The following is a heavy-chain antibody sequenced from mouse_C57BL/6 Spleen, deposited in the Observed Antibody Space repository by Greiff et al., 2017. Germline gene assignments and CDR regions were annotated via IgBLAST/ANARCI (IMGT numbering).Heavy chain of an antibody. J-gene: IGHJ2*01. D-gene: IGHD1-1*01. CDR2: ISDGGSYT. CDR1: GFTFSSYA. V-gene: IGHV5-4*01. Sequence: EVQLVESGGGLVKPGGSLKLSCAASGFTFSSYAMSWVRQTPEKRLEWVATISDGGSYTYYPDNVKGRFTISRYNAKKNLYLQMSHLKSEDTAMYYCARDNYYGSSDVYYCDYWGQGTTLTVSS. CDR3: ARDNYYGSSDVYYCDY.